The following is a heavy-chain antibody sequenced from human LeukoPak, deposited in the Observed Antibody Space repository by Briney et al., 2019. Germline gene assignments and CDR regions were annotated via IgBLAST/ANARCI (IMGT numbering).Heavy chain of an antibody. CDR2: IYYTGST. V-gene: IGHV4-59*01. D-gene: IGHD3-10*01. CDR3: ARSWSYDSGSFDY. Sequence: PSETLPLTCAVSGGSISSYYWSWIRQPPGKGLDWIGYIYYTGSTNYNPSLKSRVTISVDTSKNQFSLQLSSVTAADTAVYYCARSWSYDSGSFDYWGQGTLVTVSS. CDR1: GGSISSYY. J-gene: IGHJ4*02.